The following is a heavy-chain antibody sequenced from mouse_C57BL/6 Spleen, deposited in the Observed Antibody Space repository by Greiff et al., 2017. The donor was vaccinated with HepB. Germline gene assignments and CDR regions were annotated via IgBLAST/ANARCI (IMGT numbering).Heavy chain of an antibody. Sequence: VQLQQPGTELVKPGASVKLSCKASGYTFTSYWMHWVKQRPGQGLEWIGNINPSNGGTNYNEKFKSKATLTVDKSSSTAYMQLSSLTSEDSAVYYCARPLSYDYPYFDYWGQGTTLTVSS. CDR3: ARPLSYDYPYFDY. CDR1: GYTFTSYW. V-gene: IGHV1-53*01. D-gene: IGHD2-4*01. J-gene: IGHJ2*01. CDR2: INPSNGGT.